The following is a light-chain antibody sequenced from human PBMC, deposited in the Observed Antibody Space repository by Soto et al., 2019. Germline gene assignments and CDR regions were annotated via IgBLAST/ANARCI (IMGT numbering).Light chain of an antibody. CDR3: QQYNNWPFS. Sequence: EIVLTQSPGTLSLSPGERATLSCRASQSVSSRLAWYQQKPGQAPRLLIYGASTRATGVPARFSGSGSGTEFALTISGLQSEDSAVYFCQQYNNWPFSFGQGTRLEIK. CDR2: GAS. V-gene: IGKV3-15*01. CDR1: QSVSSR. J-gene: IGKJ5*01.